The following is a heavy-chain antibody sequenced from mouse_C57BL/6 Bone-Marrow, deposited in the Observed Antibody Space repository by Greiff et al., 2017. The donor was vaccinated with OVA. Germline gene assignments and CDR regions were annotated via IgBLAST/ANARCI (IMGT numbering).Heavy chain of an antibody. CDR2: IYPGSGNT. V-gene: IGHV1-76*01. J-gene: IGHJ4*01. D-gene: IGHD1-1*01. CDR3: AREGYYGHYAMDY. CDR1: GYTFTDYY. Sequence: VMLVESGAELVRPGASVKLSCKASGYTFTDYYINWVKQRPGQGLEWIARIYPGSGNTYYNEKFKGKATLTAEKSSSTAYMQLSSLTSEDSAVYFCAREGYYGHYAMDYWGQGTSVTVSS.